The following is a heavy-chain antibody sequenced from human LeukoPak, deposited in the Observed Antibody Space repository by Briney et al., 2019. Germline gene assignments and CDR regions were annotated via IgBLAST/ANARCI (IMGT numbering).Heavy chain of an antibody. Sequence: SETLSLTCTVSGGSISSYYWSWIRQPPGKGLEWIGYIYYSGSTNYNPSLKSRVTISVDTSKNQFSLKLSSVTAADTAVYYCARDLRVGDPNYYYYYMDVWGKGTTVTVSS. CDR1: GGSISSYY. CDR3: ARDLRVGDPNYYYYYMDV. V-gene: IGHV4-59*01. J-gene: IGHJ6*03. CDR2: IYYSGST. D-gene: IGHD3-16*01.